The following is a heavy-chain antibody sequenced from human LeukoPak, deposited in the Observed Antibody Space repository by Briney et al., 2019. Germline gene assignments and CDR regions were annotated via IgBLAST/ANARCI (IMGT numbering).Heavy chain of an antibody. V-gene: IGHV4-39*07. J-gene: IGHJ3*02. Sequence: SETLSLTCTVSGGSVSRSPYYWGWIRQPPGKGLEWIGRIYSSGSTNYNPSLKSRVTISVDTSKNQFSLRLSSVTAADSAVYYCARMERLYYDAREDAFDIWGQGTMVTVSS. CDR3: ARMERLYYDAREDAFDI. D-gene: IGHD4/OR15-4a*01. CDR1: GGSVSRSPYY. CDR2: IYSSGST.